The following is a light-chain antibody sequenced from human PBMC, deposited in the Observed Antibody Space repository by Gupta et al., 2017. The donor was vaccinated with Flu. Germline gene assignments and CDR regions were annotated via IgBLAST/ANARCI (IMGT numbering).Light chain of an antibody. CDR3: AAWDDSLDTYVV. J-gene: IGLJ2*01. CDR1: SSNIGSNY. Sequence: QSVLTQPPSVSATPGQRVTISCSGSSSNIGSNYVYWYQQFPGTAPKVVIYRNDQRASGVPDRFSASKSGTSASLAISGLRAEDEADYYCAAWDDSLDTYVVIGGGTRLTVL. V-gene: IGLV1-47*01. CDR2: RND.